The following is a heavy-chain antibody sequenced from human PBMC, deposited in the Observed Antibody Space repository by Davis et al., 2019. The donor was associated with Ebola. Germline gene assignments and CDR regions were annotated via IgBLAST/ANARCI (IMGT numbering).Heavy chain of an antibody. V-gene: IGHV3-23*01. D-gene: IGHD2-2*01. CDR1: GFTFNNYA. J-gene: IGHJ4*02. CDR2: ITGGGRAT. Sequence: GESLKISCAASGFTFNNYAMNWVRQAPGKGLEWVSGITGGGRATYYADSVKGRFTISRDNSQNTVSLQMNSLRDEDTAVYYCAKLGYQLLHFDYWGQGTLVTVSS. CDR3: AKLGYQLLHFDY.